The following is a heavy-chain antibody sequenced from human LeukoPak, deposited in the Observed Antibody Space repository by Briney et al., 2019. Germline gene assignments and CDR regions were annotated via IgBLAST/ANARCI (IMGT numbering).Heavy chain of an antibody. CDR2: NSSNGGST. CDR1: GFTFSSYA. D-gene: IGHD2-8*01. V-gene: IGHV3-64*01. J-gene: IGHJ4*02. CDR3: AREYCTNGVCYKRFDY. Sequence: GGSLRLSCAGSGFTFSSYAMHWVRQAPGKGLEYVSGNSSNGGSTYHANSVKGRFTISRDNSKNTLFLQMGSLRAEDMAVYYCAREYCTNGVCYKRFDYWGQGTLVTVSS.